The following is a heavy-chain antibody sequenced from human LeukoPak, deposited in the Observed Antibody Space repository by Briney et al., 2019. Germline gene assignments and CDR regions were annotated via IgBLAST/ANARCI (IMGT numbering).Heavy chain of an antibody. D-gene: IGHD6-19*01. Sequence: ASVKVSSKASGYTFTSYAMHWVRQAPGQRLEWMGWINAGNGNTKYSQKFQGRVTITRDTSASTAYMELSSLRSEDTAVYYCARDSTGAYSSGWYGDFDIWGQGTMVTVSS. J-gene: IGHJ3*02. CDR2: INAGNGNT. CDR1: GYTFTSYA. CDR3: ARDSTGAYSSGWYGDFDI. V-gene: IGHV1-3*01.